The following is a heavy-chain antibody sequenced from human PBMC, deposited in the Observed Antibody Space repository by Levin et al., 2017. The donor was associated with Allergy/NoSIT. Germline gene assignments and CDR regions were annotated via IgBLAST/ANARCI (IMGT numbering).Heavy chain of an antibody. J-gene: IGHJ4*02. Sequence: GGSLRLSCAASGFTFSSYSMNWVRQAPGKGLEWVSSISSSSSYIYYADSVKGRFTISRDNAKNSLYLQMNSLRAEDTAVYYCARVRGIAVAGTADYWGQGTLVTVSS. CDR2: ISSSSSYI. CDR1: GFTFSSYS. V-gene: IGHV3-21*01. CDR3: ARVRGIAVAGTADY. D-gene: IGHD6-19*01.